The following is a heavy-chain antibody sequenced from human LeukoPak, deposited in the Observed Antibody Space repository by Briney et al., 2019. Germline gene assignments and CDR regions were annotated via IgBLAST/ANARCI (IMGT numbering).Heavy chain of an antibody. V-gene: IGHV4-34*01. CDR3: ARGLGDYSNYDLVKTLYYFDY. J-gene: IGHJ4*02. CDR2: INHSGST. D-gene: IGHD4-11*01. CDR1: GGSFSGYY. Sequence: SETLSLTCAVYGGSFSGYYWSWLRQPPGKGLEWIGEINHSGSTNYNPSLKSRVTISVDTSKNQFSLKLSSVTAADTAVYYCARGLGDYSNYDLVKTLYYFDYWGQGTLVTVSS.